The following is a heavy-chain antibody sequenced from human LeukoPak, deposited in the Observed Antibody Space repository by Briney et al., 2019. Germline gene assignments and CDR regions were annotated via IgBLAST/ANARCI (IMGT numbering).Heavy chain of an antibody. CDR1: GFTFTSSA. CDR3: AASYSGSYYGIDY. Sequence: SVKVSCKASGFTFTSSAVQWVQQARGQRLEWIGWIVVGSGNTNYAQKFQERVTITRDMSTSTAYMELSSLRSEDTAVYYCAASYSGSYYGIDYWGQGTLVTVSS. V-gene: IGHV1-58*01. D-gene: IGHD1-26*01. J-gene: IGHJ4*02. CDR2: IVVGSGNT.